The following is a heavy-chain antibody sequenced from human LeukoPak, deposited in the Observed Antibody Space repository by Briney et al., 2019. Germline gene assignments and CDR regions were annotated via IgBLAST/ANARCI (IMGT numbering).Heavy chain of an antibody. D-gene: IGHD2-2*02. J-gene: IGHJ3*02. CDR1: GFTFDDYA. Sequence: GGSLRLSCAASGFTFDDYAMHWVRHAPGKGLEWVSLISGDGGSTYYADSVKGRFTISRDNSKNSLYLQMNSLRTEDTALYYRAKGPVSAIALDAFDIWGQGTMVTVSS. V-gene: IGHV3-43*02. CDR3: AKGPVSAIALDAFDI. CDR2: ISGDGGST.